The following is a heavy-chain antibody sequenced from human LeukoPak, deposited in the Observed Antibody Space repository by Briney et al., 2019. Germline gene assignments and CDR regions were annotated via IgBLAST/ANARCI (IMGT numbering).Heavy chain of an antibody. CDR3: AKDHDNTDYYYYFDS. CDR1: GFTFDDYA. Sequence: GRSLRLSCAASGFTFDDYAMHWVRQAPGKGLEWVSGISWNSGSIGYADSVKGRFTISRDNAKNSLYLQMNSLRAEDTALYFCAKDHDNTDYYYYFDSWGQGTLVTVSS. D-gene: IGHD2-21*02. V-gene: IGHV3-9*01. J-gene: IGHJ4*02. CDR2: ISWNSGSI.